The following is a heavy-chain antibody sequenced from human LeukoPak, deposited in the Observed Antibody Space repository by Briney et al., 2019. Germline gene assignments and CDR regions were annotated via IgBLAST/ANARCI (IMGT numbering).Heavy chain of an antibody. CDR1: GVSIYSYY. V-gene: IGHV4-59*08. D-gene: IGHD4-17*01. J-gene: IGHJ4*02. Sequence: SETLSLTCTVSGVSIYSYYWNWIRQPPGQGLEWIGYIHYSGTTNYNPSLKSRVSISIDTSKSQFSLKLTSATAADTAIYYCATGRSIRYFDYWGQGTLLSVSS. CDR3: ATGRSIRYFDY. CDR2: IHYSGTT.